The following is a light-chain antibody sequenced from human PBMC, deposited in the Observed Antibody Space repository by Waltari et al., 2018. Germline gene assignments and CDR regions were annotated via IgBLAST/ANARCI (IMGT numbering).Light chain of an antibody. V-gene: IGKV3-11*01. CDR2: DAS. Sequence: EIVLTQSPATLSVSPGERATLSCRASQRVSRYLAGYQQKPGQAPRLLIYDASNRATGIPARFSGSGSGTDFTLTISSLEPEDFAVYYCQRRGHWPPGATFGPGTRVDIK. CDR3: QRRGHWPPGAT. CDR1: QRVSRY. J-gene: IGKJ3*01.